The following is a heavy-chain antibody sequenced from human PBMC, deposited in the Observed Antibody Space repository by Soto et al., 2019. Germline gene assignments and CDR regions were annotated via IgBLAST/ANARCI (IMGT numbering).Heavy chain of an antibody. CDR3: VKWNGYGDY. D-gene: IGHD1-1*01. V-gene: IGHV3-23*01. J-gene: IGHJ4*02. Sequence: VQLLASGGGLVQLGGSLRLSCVVSGFTFTNYGVTWVRQAPGKGLQWVSGFSGGSGTTHYRDSVKGRFTISRDDSKSTVYLQMNSLGVDDTAVYYCVKWNGYGDYLGQGTLVIVSS. CDR1: GFTFTNYG. CDR2: FSGGSGTT.